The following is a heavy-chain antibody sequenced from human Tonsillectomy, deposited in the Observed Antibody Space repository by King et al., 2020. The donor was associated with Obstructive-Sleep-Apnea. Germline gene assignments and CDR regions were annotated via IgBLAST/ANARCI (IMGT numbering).Heavy chain of an antibody. CDR1: GFSFSSYA. V-gene: IGHV3-30-3*01. J-gene: IGHJ3*01. CDR2: ISYDPSNK. D-gene: IGHD1-1*01. Sequence: VQLVESGGGVVQPGRSLRLSCAASGFSFSSYAMHWVRQAPGKGLEWVAIISYDPSNKYYADSVKGRFTISRDNSKSTLYLQMTSLTAEYTAVYYCARASGNNWDYAFDVWGHGTMVTVSS. CDR3: ARASGNNWDYAFDV.